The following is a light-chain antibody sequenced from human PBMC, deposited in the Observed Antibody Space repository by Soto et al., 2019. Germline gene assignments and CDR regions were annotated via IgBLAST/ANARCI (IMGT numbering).Light chain of an antibody. CDR2: AAS. V-gene: IGKV1-39*01. CDR3: QKSYSTPYT. Sequence: DIQMTQSPSSLSASVGDRVTITCRASQSISSYLNWYQQKPGKAPKVLIYAASSWQSGVPSRFSGSGSGTDFTLTISSLQPEDFATYYCQKSYSTPYTFGQGTKLEIK. CDR1: QSISSY. J-gene: IGKJ2*01.